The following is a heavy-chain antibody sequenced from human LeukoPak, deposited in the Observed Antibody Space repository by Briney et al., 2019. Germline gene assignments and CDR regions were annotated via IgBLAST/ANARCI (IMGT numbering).Heavy chain of an antibody. CDR3: AKDKPGPPYCSGTTCFDAFDI. CDR1: GFTFDDYA. CDR2: ISASAGNT. Sequence: GGSLRLSCAASGFTFDDYAMSWVRQTLGKGLEWASAISASAGNTYYADSVKGRFTVSRDNSKNTLFPQMSRLRAEDTAVYYCAKDKPGPPYCSGTTCFDAFDIWGQGTMVTVSS. V-gene: IGHV3-23*01. J-gene: IGHJ3*02. D-gene: IGHD2-2*01.